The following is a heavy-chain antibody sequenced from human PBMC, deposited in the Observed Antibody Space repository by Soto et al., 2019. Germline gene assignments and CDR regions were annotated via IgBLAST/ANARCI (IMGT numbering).Heavy chain of an antibody. CDR3: ARVFRYTNVYVVPAAPDY. CDR2: ISAYNGNT. J-gene: IGHJ4*02. Sequence: QVQLGQSGAAVKKPGASVKVSCKASGYTFTSSGISWSRKAPGQGREWMGWISAYNGNTNYAHKLQGRVTMTTDTSTSTAYMELRSLRSDDTAVYYCARVFRYTNVYVVPAAPDYWGQGTLVTVSS. D-gene: IGHD2-2*01. CDR1: GYTFTSSG. V-gene: IGHV1-18*01.